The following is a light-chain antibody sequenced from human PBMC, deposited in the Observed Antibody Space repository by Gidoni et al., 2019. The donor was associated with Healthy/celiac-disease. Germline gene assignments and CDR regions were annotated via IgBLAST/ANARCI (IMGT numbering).Light chain of an antibody. CDR2: EVS. J-gene: IGLJ2*01. V-gene: IGLV2-14*01. Sequence: QSALTQPAAVSGSPGQSITISCTGTRSHVGGYNYVSWYQQHAGKAPKLMIYEVSNRPSGVSNRVSGSQSGNTASLTISGLQAEDEADYYCSSYTSSSTLGVFGGGTKLTVL. CDR3: SSYTSSSTLGV. CDR1: RSHVGGYNY.